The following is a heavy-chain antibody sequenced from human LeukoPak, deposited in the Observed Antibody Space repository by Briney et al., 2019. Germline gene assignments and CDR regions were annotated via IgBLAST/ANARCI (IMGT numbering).Heavy chain of an antibody. CDR2: ISYDGSNK. CDR1: GFTFSSYG. J-gene: IGHJ6*02. CDR3: AKYLRSGSYYKYYYYGMDV. V-gene: IGHV3-30*18. D-gene: IGHD3-10*01. Sequence: GSLRLSCAASGFTFSSYGMHWVRQAPGKGLEWVAVISYDGSNKYYADSVKGRFTISRDNSKNTLYLQMNSLRAEDTAVYYCAKYLRSGSYYKYYYYGMDVWGQGTTVTVSS.